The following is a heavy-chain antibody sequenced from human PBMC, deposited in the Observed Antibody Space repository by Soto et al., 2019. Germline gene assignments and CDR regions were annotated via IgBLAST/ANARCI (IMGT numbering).Heavy chain of an antibody. D-gene: IGHD5-18*01. CDR3: VRSKGGYSYGTPFDY. Sequence: EVQLEESGGALVQPGRSLRLSCAASGFTFDEYVMYWVRQVLGKGLEWVSSISWNSGNIGYADSVKGRFTTSRDNAENSLYLQMNSLRPEDTALYYCVRSKGGYSYGTPFDYWGQGTLVTVSS. CDR2: ISWNSGNI. J-gene: IGHJ4*02. CDR1: GFTFDEYV. V-gene: IGHV3-9*01.